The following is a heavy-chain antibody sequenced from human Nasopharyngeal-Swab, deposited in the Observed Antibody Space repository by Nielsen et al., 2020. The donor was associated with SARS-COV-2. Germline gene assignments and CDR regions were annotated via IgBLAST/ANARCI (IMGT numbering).Heavy chain of an antibody. Sequence: GGSLRLSCAASGFTFDDYAMHWVRQAPGKGLEWVSGFSWNSGSIGYADSVKGRFTISRDNAKNSLYLQMNSLRAEDTALYYCAKDTGVAAVPYYFDYWGQGTLVTVSS. CDR1: GFTFDDYA. J-gene: IGHJ4*02. D-gene: IGHD6-13*01. V-gene: IGHV3-9*01. CDR3: AKDTGVAAVPYYFDY. CDR2: FSWNSGSI.